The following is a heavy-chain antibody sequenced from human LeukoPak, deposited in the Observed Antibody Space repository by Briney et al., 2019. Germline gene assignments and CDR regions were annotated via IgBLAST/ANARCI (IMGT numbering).Heavy chain of an antibody. CDR2: IWHEGSHK. V-gene: IGHV3-33*01. CDR1: GVAFNTYA. CDR3: ASEIFGSGSYPDF. Sequence: GPLRLSWAASGVAFNTYAMHWVRQAPGQGLECGALIWHEGSHKFYSNSVRGQFTSSRDNSKNTASLQMNNLRPEDTAVYSCASEIFGSGSYPDFWGQGTLVTVSS. J-gene: IGHJ4*02. D-gene: IGHD3-10*01.